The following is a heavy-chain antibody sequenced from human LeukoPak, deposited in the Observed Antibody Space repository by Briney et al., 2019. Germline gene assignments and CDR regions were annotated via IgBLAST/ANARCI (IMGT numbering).Heavy chain of an antibody. CDR1: GFTFSKYT. Sequence: PGGSLRLSCEGSGFTFSKYTMNSVRQAPGKGLEWVSSISNSGVYTYYADSLKGRFTISRDNAANSLFLQMNSLSAEDTAVYYCAGGQYYSDTSGYLRGWFDPWGQGTLVSVSS. D-gene: IGHD3-22*01. V-gene: IGHV3-21*01. CDR2: ISNSGVYT. CDR3: AGGQYYSDTSGYLRGWFDP. J-gene: IGHJ5*02.